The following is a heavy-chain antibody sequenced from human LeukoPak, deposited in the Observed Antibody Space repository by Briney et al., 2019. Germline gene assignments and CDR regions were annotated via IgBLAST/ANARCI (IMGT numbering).Heavy chain of an antibody. CDR3: ARHEAGKGYCSGGSCPIDY. CDR2: ICYSGST. D-gene: IGHD2-15*01. Sequence: SETLAVTRSGSGGSISSYYWSWVGQLPGKGLELFGYICYSGSTNYNPSLKSRFTISVDTSKTQFSLKLSSVTAADTAVYYSARHEAGKGYCSGGSCPIDYWGQGTLVTVSS. CDR1: GGSISSYY. V-gene: IGHV4-59*08. J-gene: IGHJ4*02.